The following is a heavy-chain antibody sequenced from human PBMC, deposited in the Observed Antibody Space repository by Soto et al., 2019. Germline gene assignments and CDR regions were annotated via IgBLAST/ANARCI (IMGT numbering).Heavy chain of an antibody. J-gene: IGHJ6*02. D-gene: IGHD3-9*01. Sequence: SETLSLTCTVSGDCLGNYCWFWIRQPGGKGLEWIGRVSSSGNTNANPTLNSRATMSIDTSKNQFSLRLRSVTAADTAVYYCARADYEILTGSYAMDVWGQGTTVTVSS. V-gene: IGHV4-4*07. CDR2: VSSSGNT. CDR3: ARADYEILTGSYAMDV. CDR1: GDCLGNYC.